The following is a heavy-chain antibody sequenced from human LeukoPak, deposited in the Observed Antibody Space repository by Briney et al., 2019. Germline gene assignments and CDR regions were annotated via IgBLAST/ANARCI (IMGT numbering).Heavy chain of an antibody. D-gene: IGHD3-16*01. J-gene: IGHJ4*02. CDR1: GYTFTSYA. CDR2: INAGNGNT. Sequence: ASVKVSCKASGYTFTSYAMHWVRRAPGQRLEWMGWINAGNGNTKYSQKFQGRVTITRDTSASTAYMELSSLRSEDTAVYYCARSKLWGRTYYFDYWGQGTLVTVSS. V-gene: IGHV1-3*01. CDR3: ARSKLWGRTYYFDY.